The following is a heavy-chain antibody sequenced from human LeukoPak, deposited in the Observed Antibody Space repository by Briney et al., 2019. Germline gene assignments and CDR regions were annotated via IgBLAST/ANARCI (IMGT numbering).Heavy chain of an antibody. Sequence: ASVKVSCKASGYTFTGYYMHWVRQAPGQGLEWMGWMNPNSGNTGYAQKFQGRVTMTRNTSISTAYMELSSLRSEDTAVYYCARSMVATQLYYYYYYMDVWGKGTTVTISS. J-gene: IGHJ6*03. CDR2: MNPNSGNT. V-gene: IGHV1-8*02. CDR1: GYTFTGYY. CDR3: ARSMVATQLYYYYYYMDV. D-gene: IGHD5-12*01.